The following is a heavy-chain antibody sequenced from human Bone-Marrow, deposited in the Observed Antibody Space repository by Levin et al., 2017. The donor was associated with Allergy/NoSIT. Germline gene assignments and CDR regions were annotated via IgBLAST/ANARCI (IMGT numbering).Heavy chain of an antibody. V-gene: IGHV3-15*01. CDR1: GFTFNDAW. J-gene: IGHJ6*02. CDR2: VRSKADGGAT. Sequence: SGGSLRLSCAASGFTFNDAWMSWVRQVPGKGLEWVGRVRSKADGGATEFAAPVKGRFSISRDDSKNTLFLQMNSLKTEDTAVYYCATDTPSHEGMVWDYYDFAMDVWGQGTTVTVSS. D-gene: IGHD3-10*01. CDR3: ATDTPSHEGMVWDYYDFAMDV.